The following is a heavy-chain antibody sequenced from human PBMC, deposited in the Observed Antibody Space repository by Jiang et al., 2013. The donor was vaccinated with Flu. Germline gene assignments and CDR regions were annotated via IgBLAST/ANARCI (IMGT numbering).Heavy chain of an antibody. J-gene: IGHJ3*02. D-gene: IGHD3-9*01. Sequence: SVKVSCKVSGYTLTELSMHWVRQAPGKGLEWMGGFDPEDGETIYAQKFQGRVTMTEDTSTDTAYMELSSLRSEDTAVYYCATDSVHFDWSSRFDIWGQGTMVTVSS. CDR3: ATDSVHFDWSSRFDI. CDR1: GYTLTELS. V-gene: IGHV1-24*01. CDR2: FDPEDGET.